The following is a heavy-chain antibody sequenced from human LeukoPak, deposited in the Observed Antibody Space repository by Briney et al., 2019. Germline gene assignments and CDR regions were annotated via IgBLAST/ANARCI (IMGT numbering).Heavy chain of an antibody. J-gene: IGHJ3*02. CDR3: AREEGYCSSTSCSYAFDI. D-gene: IGHD2-2*01. V-gene: IGHV3-66*02. CDR1: GFTVSGNY. CDR2: INSGGST. Sequence: GGSRRLACAASGFTVSGNYMSWVPKAPGKGGEWVSVINSGGSTYYADSLKGRFTISRDNSKNTLYLQMNSLRAEDTALYYCAREEGYCSSTSCSYAFDIWGQGTMVTVSS.